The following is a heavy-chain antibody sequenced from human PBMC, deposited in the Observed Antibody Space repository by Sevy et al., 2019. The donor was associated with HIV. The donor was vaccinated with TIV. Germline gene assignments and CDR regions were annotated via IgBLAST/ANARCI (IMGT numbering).Heavy chain of an antibody. J-gene: IGHJ6*03. V-gene: IGHV3-7*01. CDR1: GFSFSNYW. CDR3: ARDTNYFYVDV. Sequence: GGSLRLSCVVSGFSFSNYWMTWVRQAPGKGLEWVANIKPDGSVKSYVDSVKGRFTISRDNPKNSLSLQMNSLSAEDTAVYHCARDTNYFYVDVWGKGTTVTVSS. D-gene: IGHD1-1*01. CDR2: IKPDGSVK.